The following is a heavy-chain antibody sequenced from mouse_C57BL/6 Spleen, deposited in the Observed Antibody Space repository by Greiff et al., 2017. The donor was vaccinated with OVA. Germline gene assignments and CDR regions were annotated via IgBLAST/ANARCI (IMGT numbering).Heavy chain of an antibody. V-gene: IGHV5-4*01. J-gene: IGHJ1*03. CDR1: GFTFSSYA. CDR2: ISDGGSYT. D-gene: IGHD1-1*01. Sequence: EVQGVESGGGLVKPGGSLKLSCAASGFTFSSYAMSWVRQTPEKRLEWVATISDGGSYTYYPDNVKGRFTISRDNAKNNLYLQMSHLKSEDTAMYYCARGHYYGSSYGYFDVWGTGTTVTVSS. CDR3: ARGHYYGSSYGYFDV.